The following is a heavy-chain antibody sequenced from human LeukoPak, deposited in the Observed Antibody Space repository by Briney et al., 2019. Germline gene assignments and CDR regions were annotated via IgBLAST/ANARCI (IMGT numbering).Heavy chain of an antibody. D-gene: IGHD2-15*01. V-gene: IGHV3-15*01. J-gene: IGHJ4*02. CDR1: GFTFSSYS. CDR3: TTVTHFYL. Sequence: PGGSLRLSCAASGFTFSSYSMNWVRQAPGKGLEWVGRIKNGGATDYAAPVKGRFTISRDDSKGTLYLQMNSLRTEDTGIYYCTTVTHFYLGGQGTLVTVSS. CDR2: IKNGGAT.